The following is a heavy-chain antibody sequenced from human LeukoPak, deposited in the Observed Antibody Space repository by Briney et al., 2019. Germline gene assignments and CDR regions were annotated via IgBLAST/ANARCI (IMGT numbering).Heavy chain of an antibody. Sequence: SETLSLTCTVSGGSISSYYWSWIRQPPGKGLEWIGYIYYSGSTNYNPSLKSRVIISVDTSKNQFSLKLSSVTAADTAVYYCARDRPIPAAPYYYYYGMDVWGQGTTVTVSS. J-gene: IGHJ6*02. CDR2: IYYSGST. D-gene: IGHD2-2*01. CDR1: GGSISSYY. V-gene: IGHV4-59*01. CDR3: ARDRPIPAAPYYYYYGMDV.